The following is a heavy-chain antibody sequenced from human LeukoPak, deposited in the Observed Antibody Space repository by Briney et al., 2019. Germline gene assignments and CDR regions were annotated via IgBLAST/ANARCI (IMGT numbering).Heavy chain of an antibody. CDR2: FDPEDGET. CDR3: ATGHYGSGSYWFDP. V-gene: IGHV1-24*01. Sequence: ASVKVSCKVSGYTLTKLSMHWVRQAPGKGLEWMGGFDPEDGETIYAQKFQGRVTMTKDTSTDTAYMELSSLRSEDTAVYYCATGHYGSGSYWFDPWGQGTLVTVSS. CDR1: GYTLTKLS. J-gene: IGHJ5*02. D-gene: IGHD3-10*01.